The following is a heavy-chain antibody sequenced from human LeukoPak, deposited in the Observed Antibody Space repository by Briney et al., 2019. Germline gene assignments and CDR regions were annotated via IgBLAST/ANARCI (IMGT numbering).Heavy chain of an antibody. V-gene: IGHV4-61*02. Sequence: SQTLSLTCTVSGGSISSGSYYWSWIRQPAGKGLEWIGRIYTSGSTNYNPSLKSRVTISVDTSKNQFSLKLSSVTAADTAVYYCARGWNYYDSSGYSLPYYYYMDVWGKGTTVTVSS. CDR2: IYTSGST. J-gene: IGHJ6*03. CDR1: GGSISSGSYY. D-gene: IGHD3-22*01. CDR3: ARGWNYYDSSGYSLPYYYYMDV.